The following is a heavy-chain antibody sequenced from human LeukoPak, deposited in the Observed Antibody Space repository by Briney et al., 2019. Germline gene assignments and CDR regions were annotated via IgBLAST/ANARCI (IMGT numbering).Heavy chain of an antibody. CDR2: ISGSGGST. Sequence: GGSLRLSCAASGFTFSSYALSWVRQAPGKGLGWVSAISGSGGSTYYADFVKGRFTISRDNSKNTLYLQMNSLRAEDTAVYYCAKGLVGAKYYWGQGTLVTVSS. V-gene: IGHV3-23*01. D-gene: IGHD1-26*01. CDR1: GFTFSSYA. J-gene: IGHJ4*02. CDR3: AKGLVGAKYY.